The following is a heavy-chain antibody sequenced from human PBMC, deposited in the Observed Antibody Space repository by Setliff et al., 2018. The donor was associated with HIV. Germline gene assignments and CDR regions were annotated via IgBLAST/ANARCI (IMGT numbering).Heavy chain of an antibody. J-gene: IGHJ4*02. Sequence: PSETLSLTCTVSGDSIRGYYWSWIRQPPGKGLEWMGHVFYTGFAAYNPSLKSRLTISVDTSKSQFSLRLTSVTAADTAIYYCERQVSIPGVAITPVDYWGQGALVTVSS. V-gene: IGHV4-59*08. CDR1: GDSIRGYY. CDR3: ERQVSIPGVAITPVDY. CDR2: VFYTGFA. D-gene: IGHD5-12*01.